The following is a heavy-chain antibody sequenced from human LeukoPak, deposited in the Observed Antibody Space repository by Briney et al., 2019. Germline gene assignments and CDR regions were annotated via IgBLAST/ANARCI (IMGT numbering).Heavy chain of an antibody. D-gene: IGHD3-10*01. CDR2: INHSGST. CDR3: ARTNYGSGSYGY. Sequence: PSETLSLTCTVSGGSISSYYWSWIRQPPGKGLEWIGEINHSGSTNYNPSLKGRVTISVDTSKNQFSLKLSSVTAADTAVYYCARTNYGSGSYGYWGQGTLVTVSS. CDR1: GGSISSYY. V-gene: IGHV4-34*01. J-gene: IGHJ4*02.